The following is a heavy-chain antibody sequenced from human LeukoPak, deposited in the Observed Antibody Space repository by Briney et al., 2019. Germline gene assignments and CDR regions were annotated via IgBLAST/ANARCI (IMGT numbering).Heavy chain of an antibody. CDR3: ARTRVRGQDAFDI. J-gene: IGHJ3*02. CDR1: GFTFSSYW. D-gene: IGHD3-10*01. CDR2: IKQDGSEK. V-gene: IGHV3-7*01. Sequence: PGESLRLSCAASGFTFSSYWMSWVRQAPGKGLEWVANIKQDGSEKYYVDSVKGRFTISRDNAKNSLYLQMNSLRAEDTAVYYCARTRVRGQDAFDIWGQGTMVTVSS.